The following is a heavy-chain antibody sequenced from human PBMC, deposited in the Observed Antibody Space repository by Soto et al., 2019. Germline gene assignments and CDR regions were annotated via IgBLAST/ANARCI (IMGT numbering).Heavy chain of an antibody. V-gene: IGHV4-30-2*01. CDR3: TRPDSSGYYYDT. CDR1: GGSISSGGYS. D-gene: IGHD3-22*01. Sequence: PSETLSLTCAVSGGSISSGGYSWSWIRQPPGKGLEWIGYIYHSGSTYYNPSLKSRVTISVDRSKNQFSLKLSSVTAADTAVYYCTRPDSSGYYYDTWGQGTLVTVSS. J-gene: IGHJ5*02. CDR2: IYHSGST.